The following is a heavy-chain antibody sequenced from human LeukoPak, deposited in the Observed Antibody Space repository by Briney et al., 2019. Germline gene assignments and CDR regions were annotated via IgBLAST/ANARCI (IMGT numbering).Heavy chain of an antibody. CDR2: VSASGGST. CDR1: EFTFSSYA. CDR3: AKKYNTGLDP. Sequence: GGSLRLSCAASEFTFSSYAMSWVRQAPGKGLRWVSAVSASGGSTYYADSVKGRFTISRDNSKNTLYLQMNSLRAEDTAVYYCAKKYNTGLDPWGQGTLVTVSS. V-gene: IGHV3-23*01. J-gene: IGHJ5*02. D-gene: IGHD1-14*01.